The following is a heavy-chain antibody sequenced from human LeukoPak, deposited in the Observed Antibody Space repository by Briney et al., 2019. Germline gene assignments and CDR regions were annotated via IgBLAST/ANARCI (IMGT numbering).Heavy chain of an antibody. J-gene: IGHJ4*02. Sequence: GGSLRLSCAASGFTFSGYWLHWVRQVPGKGLVWVSRVNSDGSSTSYADSVRGRFAISRDNAKNTLYLQMNSLRAEDTAVYYCARDNKEGQLGGYWGQGTLVTVSS. CDR2: VNSDGSST. V-gene: IGHV3-74*01. CDR1: GFTFSGYW. CDR3: ARDNKEGQLGGY. D-gene: IGHD6-13*01.